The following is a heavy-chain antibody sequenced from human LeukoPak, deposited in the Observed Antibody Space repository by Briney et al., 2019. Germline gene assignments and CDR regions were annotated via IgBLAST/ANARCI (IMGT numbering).Heavy chain of an antibody. D-gene: IGHD3-10*01. CDR1: GYTFTSYY. Sequence: ASVKVSCKASGYTFTSYYMHWVRQAPGQGLEWMGLINPSGGSTSYAQKFQGRVTMTRDTSTSTVYMGLSSLRSEDTAVYYCARTSSGSYDAFDIWGQGTMVTVSS. CDR3: ARTSSGSYDAFDI. V-gene: IGHV1-46*01. CDR2: INPSGGST. J-gene: IGHJ3*02.